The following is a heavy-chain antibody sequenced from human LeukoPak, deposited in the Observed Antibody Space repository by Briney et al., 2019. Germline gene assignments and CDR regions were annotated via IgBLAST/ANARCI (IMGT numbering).Heavy chain of an antibody. Sequence: PGGSLRLSCSASGFTFNSYAMHWVRQAPGKGLEYVSAISSNGGSTYYADSVKGRFTISRDNSKNTLYLQMSSLRAEDTAVYYCVKGVTMIVVVIHYFDYWGQGTLVTVSS. CDR2: ISSNGGST. V-gene: IGHV3-64D*06. J-gene: IGHJ4*02. D-gene: IGHD3-22*01. CDR1: GFTFNSYA. CDR3: VKGVTMIVVVIHYFDY.